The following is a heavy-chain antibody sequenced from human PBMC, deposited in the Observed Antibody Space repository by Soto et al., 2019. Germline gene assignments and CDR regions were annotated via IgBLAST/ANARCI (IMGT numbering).Heavy chain of an antibody. CDR2: TGNDGSHK. D-gene: IGHD1-1*01. V-gene: IGHV3-33*01. Sequence: QVQLVESGGGVVQPGRSLRLSCVASGFTFSTSGMHWVRQAPGKGLEWVAMTGNDGSHKYYADPVKDRFTISRDNFKNTLYLQINSLRDEDSAVYYCTTELNDMQAFDIWGQGTMVTVSS. J-gene: IGHJ3*02. CDR3: TTELNDMQAFDI. CDR1: GFTFSTSG.